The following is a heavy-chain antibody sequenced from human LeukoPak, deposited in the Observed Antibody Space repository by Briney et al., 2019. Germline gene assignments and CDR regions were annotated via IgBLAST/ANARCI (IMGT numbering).Heavy chain of an antibody. D-gene: IGHD6-6*01. CDR1: GFTFSSYS. CDR2: ISSSSSYI. Sequence: GGSLRLSCAASGFTFSSYSMNWVRQAPGKGLEWVSSISSSSSYIYYADSVKGRLTISRDNSKNTLYLQMNSLRAEDTAVYYCAKDLRSSIAGGIDYWGQGTLVTVSS. V-gene: IGHV3-21*01. CDR3: AKDLRSSIAGGIDY. J-gene: IGHJ4*02.